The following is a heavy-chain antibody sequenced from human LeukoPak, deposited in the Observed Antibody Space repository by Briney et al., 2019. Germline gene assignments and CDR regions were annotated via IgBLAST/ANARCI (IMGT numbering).Heavy chain of an antibody. CDR1: GFTFSSYS. CDR3: ARTLSGSYRDC. D-gene: IGHD1-26*01. V-gene: IGHV3-48*04. CDR2: ISSSSSTI. Sequence: PGGSLRLSCAASGFTFSSYSMNWVRQAPGKGLEWVSYISSSSSTIYYADSVKGRFTISRDNAKNSLYLQMNSLRVEDTAVYYCARTLSGSYRDCWGQGTLVTVSS. J-gene: IGHJ4*02.